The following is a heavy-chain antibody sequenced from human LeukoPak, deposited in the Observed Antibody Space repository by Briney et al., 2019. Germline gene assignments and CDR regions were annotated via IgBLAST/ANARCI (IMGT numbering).Heavy chain of an antibody. CDR2: ISGSGGST. CDR1: GFTFSSYG. J-gene: IGHJ4*02. V-gene: IGHV3-23*01. D-gene: IGHD6-13*01. CDR3: TRETPDSSSWTAFDY. Sequence: SGGSLRLSCAASGFTFSSYGMSWVRQAPGKGLEWVSAISGSGGSTYYADSVKGRFTISRDNAKNSLYLQMSSLRAEDTAVYYCTRETPDSSSWTAFDYWGQGTLVTVSS.